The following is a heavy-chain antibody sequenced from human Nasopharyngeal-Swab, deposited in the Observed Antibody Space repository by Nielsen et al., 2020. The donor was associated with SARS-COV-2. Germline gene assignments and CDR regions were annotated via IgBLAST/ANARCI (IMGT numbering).Heavy chain of an antibody. J-gene: IGHJ6*02. Sequence: GGSLRLSCAASGFTFSDYYMSWIRQAPGKGLEWVSYISSSGSTIYYADSVKGRFTISRDNAKNSLYLQMNSLRAEDTAVYYCARDLYRQQWPLYNYYGMDVWGQGTTVTVSS. D-gene: IGHD6-19*01. V-gene: IGHV3-11*01. CDR1: GFTFSDYY. CDR2: ISSSGSTI. CDR3: ARDLYRQQWPLYNYYGMDV.